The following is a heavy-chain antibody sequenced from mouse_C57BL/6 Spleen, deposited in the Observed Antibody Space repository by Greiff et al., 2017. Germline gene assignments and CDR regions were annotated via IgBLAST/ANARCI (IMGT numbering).Heavy chain of an antibody. CDR3: AREYGSSYAMDY. Sequence: QVQLQQSGAELVRPGTSVKVSCKASGYAFTNYLIEWVKQRPGQGLEWIGVINPGSGGTNYNEKFKGKATLTADKSSSTAYMQLSSLTSEDSAVYFCAREYGSSYAMDYWGQGTSVTVSS. V-gene: IGHV1-54*01. D-gene: IGHD1-1*01. J-gene: IGHJ4*01. CDR1: GYAFTNYL. CDR2: INPGSGGT.